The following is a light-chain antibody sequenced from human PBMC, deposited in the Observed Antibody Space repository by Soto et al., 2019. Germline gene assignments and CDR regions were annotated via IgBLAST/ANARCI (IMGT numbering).Light chain of an antibody. CDR2: KAS. CDR1: QTSVSW. CDR3: QHYNSYSEA. V-gene: IGKV1-5*03. J-gene: IGKJ1*01. Sequence: DIQMTQATSTLSGSEGDRVTIPCRAAQTSVSWLSWYQQQPGKAPKLLIYKASTLRSGGPSRFSSSGSGTEFTLTIISLQPDDFSTDYCQHYNSYSEAFGQGTKVDIK.